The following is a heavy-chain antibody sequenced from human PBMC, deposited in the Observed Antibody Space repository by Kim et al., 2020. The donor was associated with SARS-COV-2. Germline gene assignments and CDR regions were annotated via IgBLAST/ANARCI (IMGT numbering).Heavy chain of an antibody. V-gene: IGHV3-66*03. Sequence: GGSLRLSCAASGFSVSGNYMSWVRQAPGKGLEWVSIIYTCGSTYYADSVKGRFTISRDNSKNTLYLQMNSLRAEDTAVYYCARDLCTRCYAGNYYGMDV. CDR2: IYTCGST. J-gene: IGHJ6*01. CDR1: GFSVSGNY. D-gene: IGHD2-2*01. CDR3: ARDLCTRCYAGNYYGMDV.